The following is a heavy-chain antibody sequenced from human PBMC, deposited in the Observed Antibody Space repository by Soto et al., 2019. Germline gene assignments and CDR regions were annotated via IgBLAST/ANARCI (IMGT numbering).Heavy chain of an antibody. J-gene: IGHJ4*02. V-gene: IGHV3-15*07. CDR2: IKSKADGGTT. CDR3: TTGYCSSTSCYTYYFDW. Sequence: QLVESGGGLVSPGGSLRLSCAASGFIFNKAWMNWVRQAPGRGLEWVGRIKSKADGGTTDYAAPVEGRFTISRDESKNTLYLQVNSLKTEDTAVYYCTTGYCSSTSCYTYYFDWWGQGPLVTVSS. D-gene: IGHD2-2*02. CDR1: GFIFNKAW.